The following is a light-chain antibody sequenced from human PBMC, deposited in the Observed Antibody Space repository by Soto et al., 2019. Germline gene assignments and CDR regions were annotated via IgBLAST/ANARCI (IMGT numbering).Light chain of an antibody. CDR2: GAS. Sequence: EIVMTQSPATLSVSTGERATLSCRASQSVSSNLAWYQQKPGQAPRLLIYGASTRATGIPARFSGSGSGTEFTLTISSLQSEDFAVYYCQQYNNWPPTFGGGTKVAIK. J-gene: IGKJ4*01. CDR1: QSVSSN. V-gene: IGKV3-15*01. CDR3: QQYNNWPPT.